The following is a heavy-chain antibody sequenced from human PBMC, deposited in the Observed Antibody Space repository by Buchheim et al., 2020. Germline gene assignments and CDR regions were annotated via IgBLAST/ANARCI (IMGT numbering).Heavy chain of an antibody. CDR3: STGGGFGIPRGGY. CDR2: INQGGSEK. J-gene: IGHJ4*02. D-gene: IGHD2-8*02. V-gene: IGHV3-7*01. CDR1: GFPFSSHW. Sequence: EVKLVESGGGLVQPGGSLRLSCGASGFPFSSHWMIWVRQAPGKGLEWVANINQGGSEKYYVDSVKGRFTISRDNAKNSLYLQMNSLRGEDTSVYYCSTGGGFGIPRGGYWGQGTL.